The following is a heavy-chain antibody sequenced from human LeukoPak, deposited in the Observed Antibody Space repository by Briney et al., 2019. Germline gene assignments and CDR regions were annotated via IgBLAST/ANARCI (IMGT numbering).Heavy chain of an antibody. CDR2: TFYRSKWYN. Sequence: SQTLSLTCAISGXSVSSNSSAWNWIRQSPSRGLEWLGRTFYRSKWYNDYVVSVKSRITIDPDTSKNQFSLQLNSVTPEDTAVYHCARAPAGSSWPAHFDYWGQGTLVTVSS. CDR3: ARAPAGSSWPAHFDY. V-gene: IGHV6-1*01. CDR1: GXSVSSNSSA. D-gene: IGHD6-13*01. J-gene: IGHJ4*02.